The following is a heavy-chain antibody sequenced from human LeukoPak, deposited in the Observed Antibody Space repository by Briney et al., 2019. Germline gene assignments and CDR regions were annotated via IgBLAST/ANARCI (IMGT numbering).Heavy chain of an antibody. V-gene: IGHV3-21*01. CDR1: GFTFGAYT. D-gene: IGHD3-22*01. CDR2: IFSRSESI. J-gene: IGHJ4*02. CDR3: ARDFFHSSDSRPFDY. Sequence: PGGSLRLSCAASGFTFGAYTINWVRQAPGKGLEWVSCIFSRSESILYADSVKGRFTISRDNAKNPLYLQMDSLRVEDTAVYYCARDFFHSSDSRPFDYWGQGTLVTVSS.